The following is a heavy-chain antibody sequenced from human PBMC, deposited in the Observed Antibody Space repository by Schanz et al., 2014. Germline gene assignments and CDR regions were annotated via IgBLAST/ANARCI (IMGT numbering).Heavy chain of an antibody. CDR3: AKDQGSYGSGSYSYFDY. D-gene: IGHD3-10*01. Sequence: QVQLVESGGGVVQPGRSLRLSCAASGFTFRSYGMHWVRQAPGKGLEWVALISYDGSSKNHADSVKGRFTISRDNSKNTLYLQMNNLRAEDTAVYYCAKDQGSYGSGSYSYFDYWGQGTLXTVSS. V-gene: IGHV3-33*06. CDR1: GFTFRSYG. CDR2: ISYDGSSK. J-gene: IGHJ4*02.